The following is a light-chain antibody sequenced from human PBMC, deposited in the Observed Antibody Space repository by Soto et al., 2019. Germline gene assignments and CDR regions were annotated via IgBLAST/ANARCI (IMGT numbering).Light chain of an antibody. CDR1: QSIARY. J-gene: IGKJ3*01. Sequence: DTQMTQSPSSLSASVGDRITITCRASQSIARYLNWYQHKPGKAPKLLIYAASSLQSGVPSRFSGSGSGTDFTLTISSLQPEDFATYYCQERYSAPFTFGPGTKVDIE. V-gene: IGKV1-39*01. CDR2: AAS. CDR3: QERYSAPFT.